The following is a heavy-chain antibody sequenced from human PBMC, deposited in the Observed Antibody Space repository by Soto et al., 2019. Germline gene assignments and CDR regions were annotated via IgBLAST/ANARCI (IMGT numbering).Heavy chain of an antibody. J-gene: IGHJ1*01. CDR2: IKSETEGGST. V-gene: IGHV3-15*07. CDR3: TTDKSN. CDR1: GFIVSNAW. Sequence: EVQLVESGGGLVKPGGSLRLSCAASGFIVSNAWVNWVRQAPGKGLEWVGRIKSETEGGSTDYGTPVEVRCTISRDDSNSTLYLQMNSLKTEHTAVYYCTTDKSNWGEGTLVTVSA.